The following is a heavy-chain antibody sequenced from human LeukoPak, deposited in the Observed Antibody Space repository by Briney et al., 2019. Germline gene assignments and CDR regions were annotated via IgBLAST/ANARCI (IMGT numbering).Heavy chain of an antibody. CDR1: GYIFTDYY. CDR3: ARCPPSGYSLNWYFDL. Sequence: GASVKVSCKASGYIFTDYYMHWVRQAPGQGLEWMGWINPNSGGTNYAQKFQGGVTMTRDTSISTAYMELSRLRSDDTAVYYCARCPPSGYSLNWYFDLWGRGTLVTVSS. CDR2: INPNSGGT. J-gene: IGHJ2*01. D-gene: IGHD3-22*01. V-gene: IGHV1-2*02.